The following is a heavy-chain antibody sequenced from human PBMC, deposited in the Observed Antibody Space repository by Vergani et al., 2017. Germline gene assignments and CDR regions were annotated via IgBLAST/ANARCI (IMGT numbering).Heavy chain of an antibody. V-gene: IGHV7-4-1*02. CDR1: GYTFTNHI. Sequence: QVQLVQSGSELKKPGASVKVSCKASGYTFTNHILNWVRQAPGQRPEWMGWINTKTGRSTYAPSFTGRFVFSLDTSGSTAHLQISGLKDDDTAIYYCARGDDSSSSEGDYWGQGTLVTVSS. CDR2: INTKTGRS. J-gene: IGHJ4*02. D-gene: IGHD2-2*01. CDR3: ARGDDSSSSEGDY.